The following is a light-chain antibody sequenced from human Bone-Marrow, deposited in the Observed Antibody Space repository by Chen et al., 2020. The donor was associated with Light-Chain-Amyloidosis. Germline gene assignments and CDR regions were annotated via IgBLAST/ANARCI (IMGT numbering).Light chain of an antibody. CDR2: DVR. J-gene: IGLJ3*02. Sequence: QSALTQPRSVSGSPGQVITISCTGTSSDVGGYNYVSWYQQPPGKAPKLMIYDVRKRPSGVPDRFSGSKSGNTASLTISGLQAEDEADYFCCSYAGRSWMFGGGTKLTVL. CDR3: CSYAGRSWM. CDR1: SSDVGGYNY. V-gene: IGLV2-11*01.